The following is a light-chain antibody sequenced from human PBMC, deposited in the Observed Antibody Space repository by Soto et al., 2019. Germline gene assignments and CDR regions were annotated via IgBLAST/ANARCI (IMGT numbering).Light chain of an antibody. CDR3: SSYAGSNSHYV. Sequence: QSALTQPPYASGSPGQSVTISCTGTSSDVGAYNYVSWYQQHPGKAPKLVIYEVTKRPSGVPDRFSGSKSGNTASLTVSGLQAEDEADYYCSSYAGSNSHYVFGTGTKVTVL. V-gene: IGLV2-8*01. CDR2: EVT. J-gene: IGLJ1*01. CDR1: SSDVGAYNY.